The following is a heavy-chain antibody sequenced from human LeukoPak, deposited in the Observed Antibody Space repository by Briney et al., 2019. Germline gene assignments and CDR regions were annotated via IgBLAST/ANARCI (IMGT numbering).Heavy chain of an antibody. CDR2: ISGSGGYT. CDR3: AKGAFERFGEPSDY. D-gene: IGHD3-10*01. Sequence: GGSLRLSCAASGFTFTSYAMSWVRQAPGKGLEWVLCISGSGGYTYYPDSVKGRFTISRDNSKNTLYLQMNSLRAEDTAVYYCAKGAFERFGEPSDYWGQGTLVTVSS. CDR1: GFTFTSYA. J-gene: IGHJ4*02. V-gene: IGHV3-23*01.